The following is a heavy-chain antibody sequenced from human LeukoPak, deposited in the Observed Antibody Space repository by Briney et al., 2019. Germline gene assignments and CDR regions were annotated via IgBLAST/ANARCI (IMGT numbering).Heavy chain of an antibody. CDR2: IYYSGST. CDR3: ASKTIPTQRAFDY. D-gene: IGHD2-21*01. J-gene: IGHJ4*02. CDR1: GGSISSSSYY. V-gene: IGHV4-39*07. Sequence: PSETLSLTCTVSGGSISSSSYYWGWIRQPPGKGLEWIGSIYYSGSTYYNPSLKSRVTISVDTSKNQFSLNLSSVTAADTAVYYCASKTIPTQRAFDYWGQGTLVTVSS.